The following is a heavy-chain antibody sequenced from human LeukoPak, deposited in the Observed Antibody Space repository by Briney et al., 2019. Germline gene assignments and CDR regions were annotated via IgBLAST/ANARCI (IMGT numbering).Heavy chain of an antibody. CDR3: ASVREASISPYFDY. V-gene: IGHV4-31*03. Sequence: PSETLSLTCTVSGGSISSGDYYWSWIRQHPEKGLEWIGYIYYSGTTYYHPSLKSRVSISVDTSKNQFSLKLSSVTAADTAVYYCASVREASISPYFDYWVQGTLVTVSS. D-gene: IGHD2/OR15-2a*01. CDR2: IYYSGTT. J-gene: IGHJ4*02. CDR1: GGSISSGDYY.